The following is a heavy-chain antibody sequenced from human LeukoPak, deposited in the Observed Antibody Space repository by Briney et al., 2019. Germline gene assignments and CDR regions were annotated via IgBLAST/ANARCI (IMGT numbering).Heavy chain of an antibody. CDR1: GFTFSSYG. Sequence: GESLRLSCAASGFTFSSYGMHWVRQAPGKGLEWVSTIYTGGNTYYAASVKGRFTISRDNAKNTLYLQMNSLGAEDTAVYYCARVGATSYYWGQGTLVTVSS. D-gene: IGHD1-26*01. CDR2: IYTGGNT. J-gene: IGHJ4*02. V-gene: IGHV3-NL1*01. CDR3: ARVGATSYY.